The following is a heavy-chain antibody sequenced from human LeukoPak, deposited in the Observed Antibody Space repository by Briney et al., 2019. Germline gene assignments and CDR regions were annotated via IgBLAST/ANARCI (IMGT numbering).Heavy chain of an antibody. V-gene: IGHV4-38-2*02. D-gene: IGHD3-22*01. J-gene: IGHJ5*02. CDR1: GYSISSGYY. CDR2: IYHSGST. CDR3: ARPLKYYYDSSGAGGDWFDP. Sequence: SETLSLTCTVSGYSISSGYYWGWIRQPPGKGLEWIGSIYHSGSTYYNPSLKSRVTISVDTSKNQFSLKLSSVTAADTAVYYCARPLKYYYDSSGAGGDWFDPWGQGTLVTVSS.